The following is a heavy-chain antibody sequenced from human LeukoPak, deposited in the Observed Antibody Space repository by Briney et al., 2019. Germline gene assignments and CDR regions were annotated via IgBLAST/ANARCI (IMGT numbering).Heavy chain of an antibody. CDR3: ARTTEGYCRGRSCYSYYYYMDV. CDR2: IHYSGST. J-gene: IGHJ6*03. Sequence: SETLSLTCTVSGGSISSYYWSWIRQPPGKGLEWIGYIHYSGSTNYDPSLKSRVTISVDTSKNQFSLKLSSVTAADTAVYYCARTTEGYCRGRSCYSYYYYMDVWGKGTTVTVSS. D-gene: IGHD2-15*01. CDR1: GGSISSYY. V-gene: IGHV4-59*01.